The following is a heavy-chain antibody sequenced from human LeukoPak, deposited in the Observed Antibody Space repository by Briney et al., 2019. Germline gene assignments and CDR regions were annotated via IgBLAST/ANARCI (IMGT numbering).Heavy chain of an antibody. D-gene: IGHD2-2*02. CDR3: ARELPAAYMDY. J-gene: IGHJ4*02. Sequence: SETLSLTCTVSGGSISSHYWSWIRQPPGKGLEWIGYIYYSGSTSYNPSLKSRVTISVDTSKNQFSLKLSSVTAADTAVYYCARELPAAYMDYWGQGTLVTVSS. V-gene: IGHV4-59*11. CDR2: IYYSGST. CDR1: GGSISSHY.